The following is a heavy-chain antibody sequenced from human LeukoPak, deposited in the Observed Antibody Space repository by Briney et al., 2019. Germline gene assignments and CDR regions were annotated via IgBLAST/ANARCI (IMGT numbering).Heavy chain of an antibody. Sequence: GGSLRLSCAASGLTFSSYGMHWVRQAPGKGLEWVAFIRYDGSNKYYADSVKGRFTISKDNSKNTLYLQMNSLRAEDTAVYYCATQGSSTVTTSGVDYWGQGTLVTVSS. V-gene: IGHV3-30*02. D-gene: IGHD4-17*01. CDR1: GLTFSSYG. CDR3: ATQGSSTVTTSGVDY. J-gene: IGHJ4*02. CDR2: IRYDGSNK.